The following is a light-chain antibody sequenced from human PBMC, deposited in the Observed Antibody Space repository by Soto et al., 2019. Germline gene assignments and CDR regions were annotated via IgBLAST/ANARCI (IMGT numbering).Light chain of an antibody. J-gene: IGKJ2*01. CDR3: QQYGSSPPYT. Sequence: EIVLTQSPGTLSLSPGERATLSCRASQSVSSSYLAWYQQKPGQAPRLLIYGASSRATGIPDRFSGGGSGTEFALTISRREPDEFAVYYCQQYGSSPPYTFGQGTKLEIK. V-gene: IGKV3-20*01. CDR1: QSVSSSY. CDR2: GAS.